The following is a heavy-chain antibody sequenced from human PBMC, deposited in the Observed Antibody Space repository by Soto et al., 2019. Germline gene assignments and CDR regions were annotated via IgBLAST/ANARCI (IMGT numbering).Heavy chain of an antibody. Sequence: GGSLRLSCAASGFTFSYYYMSWIRQAPGKGLEWVSYISSSSSYTNYADSVKGRFTISRDNAKNSLYLQMNSLRAEDTAVYYCARERSGYCSSTSCYHYAFDIWGQGTMVTVSS. CDR2: ISSSSSYT. J-gene: IGHJ3*02. V-gene: IGHV3-11*06. CDR1: GFTFSYYY. CDR3: ARERSGYCSSTSCYHYAFDI. D-gene: IGHD2-2*01.